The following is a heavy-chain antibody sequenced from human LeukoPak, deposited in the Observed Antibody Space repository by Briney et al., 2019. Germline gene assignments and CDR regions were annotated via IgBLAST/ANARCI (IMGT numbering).Heavy chain of an antibody. Sequence: GGSLRLSCAASGFTVSHNFISWVRQAPGRGLDWVSVIYAGGTTYYADSVKGRITISRDNSKNTLYLQMNSLRAEDTAVYYCARVVGVVAAASYNWFDPWGQGTLVTVSS. CDR2: IYAGGTT. CDR1: GFTVSHNF. J-gene: IGHJ5*02. V-gene: IGHV3-53*01. D-gene: IGHD2-15*01. CDR3: ARVVGVVAAASYNWFDP.